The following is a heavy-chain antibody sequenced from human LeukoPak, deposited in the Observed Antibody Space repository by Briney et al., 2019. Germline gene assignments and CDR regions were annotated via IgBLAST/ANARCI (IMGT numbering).Heavy chain of an antibody. J-gene: IGHJ4*02. D-gene: IGHD3-10*01. V-gene: IGHV4-59*08. CDR2: MSYSGSA. CDR1: GGSIGSYF. Sequence: SETLSLTCTVSGGSIGSYFWSWIRQPPGKGLEWIGYMSYSGSASYSPSLKNRVTISVDTSKKQVTLNLISVTAADTAVYYCARLQRSYGSGSYEYYFDYWGQGTLVTVSS. CDR3: ARLQRSYGSGSYEYYFDY.